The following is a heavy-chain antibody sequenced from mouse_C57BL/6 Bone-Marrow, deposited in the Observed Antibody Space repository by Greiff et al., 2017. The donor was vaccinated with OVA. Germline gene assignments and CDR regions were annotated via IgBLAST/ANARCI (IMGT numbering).Heavy chain of an antibody. J-gene: IGHJ2*01. CDR3: ASLYGNYFFDY. CDR1: GYTFTDYY. Sequence: EVQLQQSGPELVKPGASVKISCKASGYTFTDYYMNWVKQSHGKSLEWIGDINPNNGGTSYNQKFKGKATLTVDKSSSTAYMELRSLTSEDSAVYYCASLYGNYFFDYWGQGTTLTVSS. D-gene: IGHD2-1*01. CDR2: INPNNGGT. V-gene: IGHV1-26*01.